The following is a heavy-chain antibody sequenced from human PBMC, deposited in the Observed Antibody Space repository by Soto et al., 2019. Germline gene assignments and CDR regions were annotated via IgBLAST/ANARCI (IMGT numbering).Heavy chain of an antibody. CDR1: GGTFSSYT. J-gene: IGHJ4*02. Sequence: QVQLVRSGAEVKKPGSSVKVSCKASGGTFSSYTISWVRQAPGQGLEWMGRIIPILGIANYAQKFQGRVTITADKSTSTAYMELSSLRSEDTAVYYCARMWGDYGGNGDYWGQGTLVTVSS. D-gene: IGHD4-17*01. CDR2: IIPILGIA. V-gene: IGHV1-69*02. CDR3: ARMWGDYGGNGDY.